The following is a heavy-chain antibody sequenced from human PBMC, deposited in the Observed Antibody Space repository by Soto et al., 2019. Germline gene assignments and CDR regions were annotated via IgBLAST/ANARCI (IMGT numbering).Heavy chain of an antibody. D-gene: IGHD3-10*01. J-gene: IGHJ6*02. CDR2: IYSGGST. CDR1: GFTVSSNY. CDR3: ARDGAVRGVIITTQNYYGMDV. Sequence: GGSLRLSCAASGFTVSSNYMSWVRQAPGKGLEWVSVIYSGGSTYYADSVKGRFTISRDNSKNTLYLQMNSLRAEDTAVYYCARDGAVRGVIITTQNYYGMDVWGQGTTVTVSS. V-gene: IGHV3-66*01.